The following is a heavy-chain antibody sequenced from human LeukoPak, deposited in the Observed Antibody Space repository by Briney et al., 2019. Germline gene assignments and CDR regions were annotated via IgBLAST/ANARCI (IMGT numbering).Heavy chain of an antibody. Sequence: PGGSLRLSCAASGFTFSGYEMNWVRQAPGKGLEWVSYISSSGSTIYYADPVKGRFTISRDNAKNSLYLQMNRLGAEDTAVYYRATDLVPGYSSEWYFDLWGRGTLVTVSS. V-gene: IGHV3-48*03. CDR2: ISSSGSTI. CDR3: ATDLVPGYSSEWYFDL. D-gene: IGHD6-19*01. CDR1: GFTFSGYE. J-gene: IGHJ2*01.